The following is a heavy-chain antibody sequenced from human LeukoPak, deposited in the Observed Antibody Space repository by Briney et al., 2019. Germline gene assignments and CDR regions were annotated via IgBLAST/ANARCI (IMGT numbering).Heavy chain of an antibody. J-gene: IGHJ4*02. V-gene: IGHV3-66*01. CDR1: GFTVSSNY. Sequence: GGSLRLSCAASGFTVSSNYMSWVRQAPGKGLEWVSVIYSGGSTYYADSVKGRFTISRDNSKNTLYLQMNSLRAEDTAVYYCARIWLTGIAALDYWGQGTLVTVSS. CDR3: ARIWLTGIAALDY. D-gene: IGHD6-13*01. CDR2: IYSGGST.